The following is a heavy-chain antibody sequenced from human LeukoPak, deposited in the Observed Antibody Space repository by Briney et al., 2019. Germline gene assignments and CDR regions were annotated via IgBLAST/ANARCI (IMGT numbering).Heavy chain of an antibody. V-gene: IGHV3-7*01. D-gene: IGHD6-13*01. CDR1: GFTFSSYW. Sequence: PGGSLRLSCAASGFTFSSYWMTWVRHAPGKGLEWGANIKPDGSVGYYVDSVRGRFIISRDNAGNSLYLQMNSLRVEDTAVYYCTQNLVAAAGDHWGQGTLLIVSS. CDR2: IKPDGSVG. J-gene: IGHJ4*02. CDR3: TQNLVAAAGDH.